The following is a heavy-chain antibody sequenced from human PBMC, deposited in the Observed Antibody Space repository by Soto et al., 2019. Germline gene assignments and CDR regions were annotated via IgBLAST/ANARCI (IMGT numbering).Heavy chain of an antibody. V-gene: IGHV3-23*01. CDR3: VREGRGSFDF. CDR2: IGGRGNSA. D-gene: IGHD5-12*01. Sequence: LRLSCAASGFIFTNYAMNCVRQAPGKGLEWVSVIGGRGNSAYYADSVQGRFTISRDNSKNTLSLQMSSLTADDTAIYYCVREGRGSFDFWGRGTMVTVSS. CDR1: GFIFTNYA. J-gene: IGHJ3*01.